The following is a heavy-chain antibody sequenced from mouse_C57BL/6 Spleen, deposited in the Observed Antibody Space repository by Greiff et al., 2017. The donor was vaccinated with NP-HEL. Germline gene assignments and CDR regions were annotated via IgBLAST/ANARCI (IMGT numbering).Heavy chain of an antibody. D-gene: IGHD1-1*01. J-gene: IGHJ3*01. V-gene: IGHV1-82*01. CDR2: IYPGDGDT. Sequence: VQLQQSGPELVKPGASVKISCKASGYAFSSSWMNWVKQRPGKGLEWIGRIYPGDGDTNYNGKFKGKATLTADKSSSTAYMQLSSLTSEDSAVYFCARRDGSSYGFAYWGQGTLVTVSA. CDR3: ARRDGSSYGFAY. CDR1: GYAFSSSW.